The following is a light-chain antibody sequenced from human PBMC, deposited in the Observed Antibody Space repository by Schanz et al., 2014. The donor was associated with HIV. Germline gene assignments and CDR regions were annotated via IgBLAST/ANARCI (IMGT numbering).Light chain of an antibody. Sequence: EVVLTQSPATLSLSPGDRATLSFRANQTISSDLAWYQQKPGQAPRLLIYGTSTRATGLPARFSGSGSGTEFTLTISSLQSEDFALYYCQQYNKWPITFGQGTRLETK. CDR3: QQYNKWPIT. J-gene: IGKJ5*01. V-gene: IGKV3-15*01. CDR1: QTISSD. CDR2: GTS.